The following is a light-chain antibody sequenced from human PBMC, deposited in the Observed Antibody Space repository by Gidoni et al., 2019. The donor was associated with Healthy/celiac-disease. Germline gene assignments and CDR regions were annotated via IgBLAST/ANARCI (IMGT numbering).Light chain of an antibody. CDR2: DVS. Sequence: QSALTQPASVSGSPGQSITISCTGTSSDVGVYNYVSWYQQHPGKAPKLMIYDVSNRPSGVSTRFSGSKSGNTASLTISGLQAEDEADYYCSSYTSSSTLYVVFGGGTKLTVL. CDR3: SSYTSSSTLYVV. CDR1: SSDVGVYNY. J-gene: IGLJ2*01. V-gene: IGLV2-14*01.